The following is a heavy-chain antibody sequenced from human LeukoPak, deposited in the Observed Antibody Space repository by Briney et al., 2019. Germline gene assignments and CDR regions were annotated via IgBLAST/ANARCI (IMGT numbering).Heavy chain of an antibody. D-gene: IGHD3-10*01. CDR3: ARDSVSIRATTVRGGFDP. Sequence: SETLSLTCAVSGGSISSSYWWSWVRQPPGKGLEWIGNIYYTGNTYYNSSLKSRVTISLDTSKNQFSLKLSSVTAADTAVYYCARDSVSIRATTVRGGFDPWGQGTLVTVSS. CDR1: GGSISSSYW. CDR2: IYYTGNT. V-gene: IGHV4-4*02. J-gene: IGHJ5*02.